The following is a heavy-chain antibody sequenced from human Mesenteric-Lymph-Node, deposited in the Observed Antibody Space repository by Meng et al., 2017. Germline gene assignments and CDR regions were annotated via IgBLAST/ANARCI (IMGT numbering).Heavy chain of an antibody. Sequence: QGQLVESGRRLVKSGGSLMLSCAGSGFTFSEYYLAWIRQPPGQGLEWVASISPTSGSLYYADSVKGRSSIARDNANNSQSLHMVRLIVEDTAVYYCAIYHGFLNWFDPWGQGTLVTVSS. CDR1: GFTFSEYY. D-gene: IGHD2/OR15-2a*01. CDR3: AIYHGFLNWFDP. J-gene: IGHJ5*02. V-gene: IGHV3-11*04. CDR2: ISPTSGSL.